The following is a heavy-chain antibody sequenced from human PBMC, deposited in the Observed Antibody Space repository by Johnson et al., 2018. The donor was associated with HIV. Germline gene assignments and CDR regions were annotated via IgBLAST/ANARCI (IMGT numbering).Heavy chain of an antibody. CDR2: ISYDGSNK. D-gene: IGHD3-22*01. V-gene: IGHV3-30*04. J-gene: IGHJ3*02. Sequence: VQLVESGGGVVQPGRSLRLSCVASGFTFSSYAMHWVRQAPGKGLEWVAVISYDGSNKDYADSVKGRFSISRDNSKNTLYLQMNSLRAEDTAVYYCAKDVGNYWPNAFDIWGQGTTVTVSS. CDR3: AKDVGNYWPNAFDI. CDR1: GFTFSSYA.